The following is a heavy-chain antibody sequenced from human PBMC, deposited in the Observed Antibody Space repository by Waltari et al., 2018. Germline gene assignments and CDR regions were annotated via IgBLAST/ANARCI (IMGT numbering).Heavy chain of an antibody. CDR3: ARGDDILTGDYKGLDY. CDR1: GYTFTSYG. Sequence: QVQLVQSGAEMKKPGASVKVSCTASGYTFTSYGISWLRQAPGQGLEWMGWISCYNGNTNYAQRFQGRVTVTTDTSATTAYMELRSLRSDDTALYYCARGDDILTGDYKGLDYWGQGTLVTVSS. V-gene: IGHV1-18*01. J-gene: IGHJ4*02. D-gene: IGHD3-9*01. CDR2: ISCYNGNT.